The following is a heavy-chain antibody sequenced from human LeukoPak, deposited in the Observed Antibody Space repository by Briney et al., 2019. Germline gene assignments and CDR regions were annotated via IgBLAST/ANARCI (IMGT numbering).Heavy chain of an antibody. J-gene: IGHJ6*03. V-gene: IGHV4-4*09. D-gene: IGHD2-2*01. Sequence: SETLSLTCTVSGGSINSYYWSWIRQPPGKGLEWIGYIYTSGSTNYNPSLKSRVTISVDTSKNQFSLKLSSVTAADTAVYYCARRVIVVVPAANLPYHYYYMDVWGKGTTVTVSS. CDR2: IYTSGST. CDR1: GGSINSYY. CDR3: ARRVIVVVPAANLPYHYYYMDV.